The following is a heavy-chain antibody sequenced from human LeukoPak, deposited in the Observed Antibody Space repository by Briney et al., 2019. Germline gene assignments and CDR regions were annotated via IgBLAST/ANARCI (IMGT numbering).Heavy chain of an antibody. J-gene: IGHJ6*04. CDR3: ARMERYYDILTGAMDV. CDR2: ISAYNGNT. D-gene: IGHD3-9*01. V-gene: IGHV1-18*04. CDR1: GYTFNSYG. Sequence: ASVKVSCKVFGYTFNSYGISWVRQAPGQGLERMGCISAYNGNTNYAQKLQGRVTVTTDTSTSTAYMELRSLRSDDTAVYYCARMERYYDILTGAMDVWGKGTTVTVSS.